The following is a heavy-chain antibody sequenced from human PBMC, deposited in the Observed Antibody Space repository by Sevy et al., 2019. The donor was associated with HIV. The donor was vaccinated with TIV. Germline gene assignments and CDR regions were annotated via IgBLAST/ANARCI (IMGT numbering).Heavy chain of an antibody. Sequence: SQTLSLTCAISGDSVSSNSAAWNWIRQSPSRGLEWLGRTYYRSEWYNDHAVCVKSRITINPDTSNNQFSLQLNSVAPEDTAVYYCARAGGGGYCSGGSCYSSYYYFYGMDVWGQWTTVTVSS. CDR1: GDSVSSNSAA. J-gene: IGHJ6*02. V-gene: IGHV6-1*01. D-gene: IGHD2-15*01. CDR3: ARAGGGGYCSGGSCYSSYYYFYGMDV. CDR2: TYYRSEWYN.